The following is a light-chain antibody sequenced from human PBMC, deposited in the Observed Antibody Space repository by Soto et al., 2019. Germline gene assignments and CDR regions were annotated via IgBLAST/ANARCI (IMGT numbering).Light chain of an antibody. CDR3: AVWDDSLNGYV. CDR2: SNN. J-gene: IGLJ1*01. CDR1: SSNIGSNT. Sequence: QSVLTQPPSASGTPGQRVTISCSGSSSNIGSNTVNWYQQLPGTAPKLLIYSNNQRPSGVPDRFSASKSGTSASLAISGLQSEDEGDYYCAVWDDSLNGYVFGTGTKVTVL. V-gene: IGLV1-44*01.